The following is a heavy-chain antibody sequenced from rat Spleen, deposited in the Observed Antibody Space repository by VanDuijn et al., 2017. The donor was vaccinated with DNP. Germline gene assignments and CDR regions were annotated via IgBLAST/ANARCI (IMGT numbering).Heavy chain of an antibody. D-gene: IGHD1-12*01. J-gene: IGHJ4*01. CDR1: GFIVSNYG. Sequence: EVQLVESGGGLVQPGRSLQLSCGISGFIVSNYGMAWVRQTPTKGLEWVESISTGGGNTYYRDSVKGRFTISRDNAKSTLYLQMDSLRSEDTATYYCARHRTIMPYYYAMDAWGQGASVTVSS. V-gene: IGHV5S13*01. CDR2: ISTGGGNT. CDR3: ARHRTIMPYYYAMDA.